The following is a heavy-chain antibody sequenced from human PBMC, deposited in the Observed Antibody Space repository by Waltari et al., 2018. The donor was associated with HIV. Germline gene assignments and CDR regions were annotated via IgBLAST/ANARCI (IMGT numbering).Heavy chain of an antibody. CDR1: GGSISSGGYY. D-gene: IGHD3-3*01. V-gene: IGHV4-31*03. Sequence: QVQLQESGPGLVKPSQTLSLTCTVSGGSISSGGYYWSWIRQHPGKGLEWIGYIYYIGSTYYTPSRKSRVTIAVDTSKNQFSLKLSSVTAADTAVYYCARDHATIFGGGGRDYGMDVWGQGTTVTVSS. CDR3: ARDHATIFGGGGRDYGMDV. CDR2: IYYIGST. J-gene: IGHJ6*02.